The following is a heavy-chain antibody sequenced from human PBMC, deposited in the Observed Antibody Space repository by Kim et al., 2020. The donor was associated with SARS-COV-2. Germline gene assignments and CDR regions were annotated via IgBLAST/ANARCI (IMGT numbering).Heavy chain of an antibody. J-gene: IGHJ4*02. CDR3: ASGPGYDNFDF. V-gene: IGHV1-69*01. CDR2: TP. Sequence: TPRYAQNFRDRVTITADESTTTAYMELSILISEDTAVYYCASGPGYDNFDFWGQGTLVTVSS. D-gene: IGHD5-12*01.